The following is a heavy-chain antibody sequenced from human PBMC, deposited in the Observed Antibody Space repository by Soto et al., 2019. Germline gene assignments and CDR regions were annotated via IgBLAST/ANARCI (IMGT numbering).Heavy chain of an antibody. D-gene: IGHD2-2*01. CDR1: GGTFSSYT. CDR3: ARRYCISPSCHYYGLDV. V-gene: IGHV1-69*12. J-gene: IGHJ6*02. CDR2: IIPMFGTG. Sequence: VQLVQSGAEVKKPGSSVKVSCKASGGTFSSYTISWVRQAPGQGLEWMGGIIPMFGTGNYAQKFQGRVTITADESTNTAYMELSSLRSEDTAVYYCARRYCISPSCHYYGLDVWGQGTTVTVSS.